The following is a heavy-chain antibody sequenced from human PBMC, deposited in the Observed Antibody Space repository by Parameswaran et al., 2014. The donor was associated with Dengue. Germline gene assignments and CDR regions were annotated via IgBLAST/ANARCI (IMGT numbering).Heavy chain of an antibody. V-gene: IGHV1-46*01. D-gene: IGHD3-22*01. CDR3: ARDGSYYDSSGYSRASAAFDI. J-gene: IGHJ3*02. Sequence: WVRQAPGQGLEWMGIINPSGGSTSYAQKFQGRVTMTRDTSTGTVYMELSSLRSEDTAVYYCARDGSYYDSSGYSRASAAFDIWGQGTMVTVSS. CDR2: INPSGGST.